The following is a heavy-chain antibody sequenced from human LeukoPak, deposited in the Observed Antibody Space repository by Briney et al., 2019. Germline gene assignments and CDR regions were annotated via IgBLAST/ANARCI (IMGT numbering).Heavy chain of an antibody. CDR2: NYWNEDK. V-gene: IGHV2-5*01. Sequence: SGPTLVNPTQTLTLTCTFSGFSLSPRALGMGWIRQPPGKALEWLALNYWNEDKRYSPSLKSRLTITKDTSKNQVVLTMTNMDPVDTATYYCARLVKYYYDSSGYSPWFDPWGQGTLVTVSP. CDR3: ARLVKYYYDSSGYSPWFDP. J-gene: IGHJ5*02. D-gene: IGHD3-22*01. CDR1: GFSLSPRALG.